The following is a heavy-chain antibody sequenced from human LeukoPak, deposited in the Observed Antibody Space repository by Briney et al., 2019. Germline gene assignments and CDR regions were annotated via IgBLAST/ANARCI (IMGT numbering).Heavy chain of an antibody. CDR2: ISAYNGNT. Sequence: ASVKVSCKASGYTFTSYGISWVRQAPGQGLEWMGWISAYNGNTNYAQKLQGRVSMTTDTSTSTAYMELRSLRSDDTAVYYCAGDGEYCSGGSCYDYYYYYGMDVWGKGTTVTVSS. J-gene: IGHJ6*04. V-gene: IGHV1-18*04. D-gene: IGHD2-15*01. CDR1: GYTFTSYG. CDR3: AGDGEYCSGGSCYDYYYYYGMDV.